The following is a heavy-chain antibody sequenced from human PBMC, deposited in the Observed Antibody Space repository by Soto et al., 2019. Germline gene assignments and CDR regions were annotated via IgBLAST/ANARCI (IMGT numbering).Heavy chain of an antibody. CDR2: IYYSGST. D-gene: IGHD4-17*01. V-gene: IGHV4-31*03. CDR1: GGSISSGGYY. J-gene: IGHJ4*02. CDR3: ARDRGGYGDYFDY. Sequence: QVQLQESGPGLVKPSQTLSLTCTVSGGSISSGGYYWSWIRQHPGKGLEWIGYIYYSGSTYYNPTLKRRVTISVDTSKNQFSLKLSSVPAADTAVYYCARDRGGYGDYFDYWGQGTLVTVSS.